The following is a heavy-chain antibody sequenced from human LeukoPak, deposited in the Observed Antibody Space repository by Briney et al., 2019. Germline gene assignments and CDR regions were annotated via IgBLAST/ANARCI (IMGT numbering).Heavy chain of an antibody. CDR1: GGSFSGYY. J-gene: IGHJ6*03. CDR3: ARFGPSTVAYYYYYYMDV. Sequence: SETLSLTCAVYGGSFSGYYWSWIRQPPGKGLEWIGEINHSGSTNYNPSLKSRVTISVDTSENQFSLKLSSVTAADTAVYYCARFGPSTVAYYYYYYMDVWGKGTTVTVSS. V-gene: IGHV4-34*01. CDR2: INHSGST. D-gene: IGHD1-14*01.